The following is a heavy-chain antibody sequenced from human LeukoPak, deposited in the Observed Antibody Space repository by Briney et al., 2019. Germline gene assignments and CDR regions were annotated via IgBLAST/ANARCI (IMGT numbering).Heavy chain of an antibody. CDR1: GGTFSSYA. D-gene: IGHD6-13*01. CDR3: AREAAAGPYNWFDP. V-gene: IGHV1-69*05. CDR2: IIPIFGTA. Sequence: ASVKVSCKASGGTFSSYAISWVRQAPGQGPEWMGGIIPIFGTANYAQKFQGRVTITTDESTSTAYMELSSLRSDDTAVYYCAREAAAGPYNWFDPWGQGTLVTVSS. J-gene: IGHJ5*02.